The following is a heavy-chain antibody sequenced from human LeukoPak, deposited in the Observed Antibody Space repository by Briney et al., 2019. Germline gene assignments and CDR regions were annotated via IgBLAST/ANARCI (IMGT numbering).Heavy chain of an antibody. CDR2: LNSDGSST. J-gene: IGHJ4*02. CDR1: GFTFNSYW. D-gene: IGHD1-1*01. Sequence: PGGSLRLSCAASGFTFNSYWMHWVRQAPGRGLVWVSRLNSDGSSTYFADSVKGRFTISRDNAKNTLYLQMNSLRAEDTAVYYCARGTTGQRYYFDYWGQGTLVTVPS. CDR3: ARGTTGQRYYFDY. V-gene: IGHV3-74*01.